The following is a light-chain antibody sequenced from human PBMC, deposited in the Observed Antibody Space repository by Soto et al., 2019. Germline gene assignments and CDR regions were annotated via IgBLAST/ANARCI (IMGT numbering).Light chain of an antibody. CDR1: QSVSSSY. CDR3: QQYGSSSGT. V-gene: IGKV3D-20*01. CDR2: AAS. Sequence: EIVLTQSPATLSLSPGERATLSCGASQSVSSSYLAWYQQNPGLAPRLLIYAASSRATGIPDRFSGRGSGTDFTRTISRLEPEDFAVYYCQQYGSSSGTFGQGTKVDIK. J-gene: IGKJ1*01.